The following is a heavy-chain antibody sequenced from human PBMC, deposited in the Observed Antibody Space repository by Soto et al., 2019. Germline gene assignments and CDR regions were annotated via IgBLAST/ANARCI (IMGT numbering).Heavy chain of an antibody. CDR3: ARDLAAGAY. J-gene: IGHJ4*02. Sequence: QVQLVQSGAEVKKPGASVKVSCKASGYTFINYYIHWVRRAAGQGLEWLAIINPKSGSTNYAQKLQGRVTLTMDTSTSAVYMDLSSLRFEDTAVYYCARDLAAGAYWGQGTLVTVSS. CDR2: INPKSGST. V-gene: IGHV1-46*01. D-gene: IGHD6-13*01. CDR1: GYTFINYY.